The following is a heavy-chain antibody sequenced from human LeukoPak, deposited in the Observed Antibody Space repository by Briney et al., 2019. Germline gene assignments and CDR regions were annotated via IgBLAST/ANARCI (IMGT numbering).Heavy chain of an antibody. J-gene: IGHJ4*02. CDR1: GFTFSRYA. CDR3: ARDPYSSSSRGVDY. Sequence: PGGSLRLSCAASGFTFSRYAMSWVRQAPGKGLEGVSYISSSGSTIYYADSVKGRFTISRDNAKNSLYLQMNSLRAEDTAVYYCARDPYSSSSRGVDYWGQGTLVTVFS. V-gene: IGHV3-48*04. D-gene: IGHD6-6*01. CDR2: ISSSGSTI.